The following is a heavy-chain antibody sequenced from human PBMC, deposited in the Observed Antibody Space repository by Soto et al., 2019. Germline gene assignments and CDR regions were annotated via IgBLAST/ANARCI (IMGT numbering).Heavy chain of an antibody. CDR1: GYTFTSYG. D-gene: IGHD3-9*01. Sequence: ASVKVSCKASGYTFTSYGISWVRQAPGQGLEWMGWISAYNGNTNYAQKLQGRVTMTTDTSTSTAYMELRSLRSDDTAVYYCARDYDILTGPRPFDYWGQGTLVTSPQ. J-gene: IGHJ4*02. CDR2: ISAYNGNT. CDR3: ARDYDILTGPRPFDY. V-gene: IGHV1-18*01.